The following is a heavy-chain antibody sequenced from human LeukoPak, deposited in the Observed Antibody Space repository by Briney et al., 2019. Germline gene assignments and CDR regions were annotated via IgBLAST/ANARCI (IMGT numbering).Heavy chain of an antibody. Sequence: GASVKVSCKASGYTFTSYGISWVRQAPGQGLEWMGWISAYNGNTNYAQKFQGRVTMTRDTSISTAYMKLSRLRSDDTAVYYCARDQYCSGGSCPSWGQGTLVTVSS. D-gene: IGHD2-15*01. J-gene: IGHJ5*02. CDR1: GYTFTSYG. CDR2: ISAYNGNT. V-gene: IGHV1-18*01. CDR3: ARDQYCSGGSCPS.